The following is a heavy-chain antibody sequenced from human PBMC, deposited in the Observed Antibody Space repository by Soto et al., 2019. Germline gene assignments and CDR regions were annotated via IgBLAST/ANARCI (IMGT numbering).Heavy chain of an antibody. V-gene: IGHV4-4*02. D-gene: IGHD6-13*01. CDR2: IYHSGST. J-gene: IGHJ4*02. CDR1: GGSISSSNW. CDR3: ARVVVAAAGIFDY. Sequence: SETLSLTXAVSGGSISSSNWWSWVRQPPGKGLEWIGEIYHSGSTNYNPSLKSRVTISVDKSKNQFSLKLSSVTAADTAVYYCARVVVAAAGIFDYWGQGTLVTVSS.